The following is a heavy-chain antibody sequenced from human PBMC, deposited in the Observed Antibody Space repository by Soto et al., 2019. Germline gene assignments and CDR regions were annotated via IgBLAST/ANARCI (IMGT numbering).Heavy chain of an antibody. V-gene: IGHV3-21*01. Sequence: RGYLGLSCGSSGFAFRSYNMNLVRQAPGKGLEWVASISSVSSNIYYADSVKGRFTISRDNSKNSLYLQMDSLRAEDSAVYYCASTTVVAATFDFWGQGTMVTVSS. J-gene: IGHJ4*02. CDR3: ASTTVVAATFDF. D-gene: IGHD2-15*01. CDR2: ISSVSSNI. CDR1: GFAFRSYN.